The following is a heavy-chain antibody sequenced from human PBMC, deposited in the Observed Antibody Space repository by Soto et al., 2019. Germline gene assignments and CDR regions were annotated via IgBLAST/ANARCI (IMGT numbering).Heavy chain of an antibody. CDR1: GFTFSSYS. J-gene: IGHJ5*02. D-gene: IGHD2-2*01. CDR3: ARSWRGYCSSTSCYAWFDP. CDR2: ISSSSSYI. V-gene: IGHV3-21*01. Sequence: GGSLRLSCAASGFTFSSYSMNWVRQAPGKGLEWVSSISSSSSYIYYADSVKGRFTISRDNAKNSLYLQMNSLRAEDTAVYYCARSWRGYCSSTSCYAWFDPWGQGTLVTVSS.